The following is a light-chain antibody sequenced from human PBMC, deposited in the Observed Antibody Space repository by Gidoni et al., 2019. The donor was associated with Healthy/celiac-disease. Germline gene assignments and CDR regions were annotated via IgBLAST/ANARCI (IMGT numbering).Light chain of an antibody. CDR1: QSVSSSY. CDR2: GAS. V-gene: IGKV3-20*01. Sequence: IVLTQPPGTLSLSPGARATLSCRASQSVSSSYLAWYQQKPGQAPRLLIYGASSRPTGIPDRFSGSGSGTDFTLTISRLEPEDFAVYYCQQYGSSPQWTFGQGTKVEIK. CDR3: QQYGSSPQWT. J-gene: IGKJ1*01.